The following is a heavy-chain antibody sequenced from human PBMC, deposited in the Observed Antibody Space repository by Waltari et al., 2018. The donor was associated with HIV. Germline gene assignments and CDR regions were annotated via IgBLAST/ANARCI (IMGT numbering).Heavy chain of an antibody. CDR2: RNANRGGT. CDR1: GYTFTDYY. Sequence: QVQLVQSGAEVKKPGASVKVSCKASGYTFTDYYMHWVRQAPGHGLEWMGWRNANRGGTDHAQKFQGSVTVTGDTSISTAYMGLSRLCSDDTAVYFCARVVSGSYHSHSVDWGQGTLVTVSS. CDR3: ARVVSGSYHSHSVD. J-gene: IGHJ4*02. V-gene: IGHV1-2*02. D-gene: IGHD1-26*01.